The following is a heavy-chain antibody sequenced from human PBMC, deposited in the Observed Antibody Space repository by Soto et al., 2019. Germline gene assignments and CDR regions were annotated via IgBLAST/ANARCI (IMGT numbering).Heavy chain of an antibody. J-gene: IGHJ3*02. CDR1: GGSISSGGYY. V-gene: IGHV4-31*03. Sequence: QVQLQESGPGLVKPSQTLSLTCTVSGGSISSGGYYWSWIRQHPGKGLEWIGYIYYSGSTYYNPSLKSRVTISVDTSKNQSSLNLSSVTAADTAVYYCARSSEIVVVTAIRVAFDIWGQGTMVTVSS. D-gene: IGHD2-21*02. CDR3: ARSSEIVVVTAIRVAFDI. CDR2: IYYSGST.